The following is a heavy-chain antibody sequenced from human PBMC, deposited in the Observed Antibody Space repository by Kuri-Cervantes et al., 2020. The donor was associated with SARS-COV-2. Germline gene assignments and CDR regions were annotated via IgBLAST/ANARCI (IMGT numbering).Heavy chain of an antibody. CDR1: GGTFSSYA. V-gene: IGHV1-69*13. CDR2: IIPILGAP. Sequence: SVKVSCKASGGTFSSYAVSWVRQAPGQGLEWMGGIIPILGAPNYAQKFQGRVTITADESTSTAFMELSSLRSEDTAVYYCALGYWGSGYPRYYYYMDVWGKGTTVTV. J-gene: IGHJ6*03. CDR3: ALGYWGSGYPRYYYYMDV. D-gene: IGHD3-22*01.